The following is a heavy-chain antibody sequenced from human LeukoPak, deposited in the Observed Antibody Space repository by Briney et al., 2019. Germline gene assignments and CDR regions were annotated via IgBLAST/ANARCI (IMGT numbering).Heavy chain of an antibody. CDR1: GFTFRSYG. CDR2: ISYDGSNK. CDR3: ASHAFDI. Sequence: GRSLRLSCAASGFTFRSYGMHWVRQAPGKGLEWVAVISYDGSNKYYADSVKGRFTISRDNSKNTLYLQMNSLRAEDTAVYYCASHAFDIWGQGTMVTVSS. V-gene: IGHV3-30*03. J-gene: IGHJ3*02.